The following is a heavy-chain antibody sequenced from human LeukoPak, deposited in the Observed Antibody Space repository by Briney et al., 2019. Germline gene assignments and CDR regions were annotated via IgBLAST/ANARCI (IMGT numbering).Heavy chain of an antibody. CDR1: GFTFSSYE. Sequence: GGSLRLSCAASGFTFSSYEMNWVRQAPGKGLEWVSYISSSGSTIYYADSVKGRFTISRDNAKNSLYLQMNSLRAEDTAVYYCAREVDSSLGYWGQGTLVTVSS. CDR2: ISSSGSTI. D-gene: IGHD3-22*01. V-gene: IGHV3-48*03. CDR3: AREVDSSLGY. J-gene: IGHJ4*02.